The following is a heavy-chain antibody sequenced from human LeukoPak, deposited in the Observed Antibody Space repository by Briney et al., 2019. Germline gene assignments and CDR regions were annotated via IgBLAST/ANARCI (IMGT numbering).Heavy chain of an antibody. CDR3: ACIADAFDI. Sequence: GGSLRLSCAASGFTFSNYVMSWVRQAPGRGLEWVSAISGSGGSTYYADSVKGRFTISRDNSKNTLYLQMNSLRAEDTAVYYCACIADAFDIWGQGTMVTVSS. CDR2: ISGSGGST. J-gene: IGHJ3*02. D-gene: IGHD6-13*01. CDR1: GFTFSNYV. V-gene: IGHV3-23*01.